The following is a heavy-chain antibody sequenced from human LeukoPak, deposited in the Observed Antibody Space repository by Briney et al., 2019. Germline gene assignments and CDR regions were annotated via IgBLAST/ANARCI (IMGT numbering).Heavy chain of an antibody. D-gene: IGHD6-13*01. CDR2: IKPDGTTK. CDR3: ARSIPYGTTWYGRSDY. CDR1: GFPFSRYS. J-gene: IGHJ4*02. V-gene: IGHV3-7*03. Sequence: GGSLRLSCAASGFPFSRYSMTWVRQAPGKGLEWVANIKPDGTTKFYVDSVKGRFTISRDNALNSLYLQMNSLRAEDTAIYYCARSIPYGTTWYGRSDYWGQGTLVTVSS.